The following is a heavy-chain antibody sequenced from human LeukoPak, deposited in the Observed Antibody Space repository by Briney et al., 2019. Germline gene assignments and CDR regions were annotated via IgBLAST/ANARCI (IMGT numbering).Heavy chain of an antibody. CDR2: ISPSGSST. J-gene: IGHJ5*02. D-gene: IGHD1-26*01. CDR3: ARDNSVGETAWWFDP. CDR1: GYSFTSYY. Sequence: ASVKVSCKASGYSFTSYYMHWVRQAPGQGLEWMGLISPSGSSTTYAQRFQGRVTMTRDISTSTDYMELTSLTSDDTAMYYCARDNSVGETAWWFDPWGQGTLVTVSS. V-gene: IGHV1-46*01.